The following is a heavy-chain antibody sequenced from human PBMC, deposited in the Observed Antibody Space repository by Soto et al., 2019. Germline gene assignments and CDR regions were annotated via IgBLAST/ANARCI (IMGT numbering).Heavy chain of an antibody. Sequence: QVQLQESGPGLVKPSQTLSLTCTVSGGSISSGGYYWNWIRQHPGKGLEWIGYIYYSGSTYYNPSLXSXXTMSLDTCKNKFSLKLSAVTDADTGVYYCERASLTWGQGTLVTVSS. CDR3: ERASLT. D-gene: IGHD6-6*01. CDR2: IYYSGST. V-gene: IGHV4-31*03. CDR1: GGSISSGGYY. J-gene: IGHJ4*02.